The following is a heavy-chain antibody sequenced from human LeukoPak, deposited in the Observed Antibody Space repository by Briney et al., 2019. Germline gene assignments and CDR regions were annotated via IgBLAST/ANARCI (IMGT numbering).Heavy chain of an antibody. V-gene: IGHV1-2*06. CDR1: GYTFTGYY. D-gene: IGHD6-19*01. CDR2: INPNSGGT. Sequence: GASVKVSCKASGYTFTGYYMHWVRQAPGQGLEWMGRINPNSGGTNYAQKFQGRVTMTRDTSISTAYMELSRLRSDDTAVYYCAREFFSGSGWYEDIDYWGQGTLVTVSS. J-gene: IGHJ4*02. CDR3: AREFFSGSGWYEDIDY.